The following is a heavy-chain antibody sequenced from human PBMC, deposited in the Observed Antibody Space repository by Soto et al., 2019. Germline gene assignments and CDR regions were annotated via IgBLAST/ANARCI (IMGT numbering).Heavy chain of an antibody. Sequence: QVQLQESGPGLVKPSGTLSLTCAVSGGSISSSNWWSWVRQPPGKGLEWIGEIYHSGSTNYNPSLKSRVPISVDKSKNQFSLKLSSVTAADTAVYYCARSVHIVVVTACWFDPWGQGTLVTVSS. CDR1: GGSISSSNW. J-gene: IGHJ5*02. V-gene: IGHV4-4*02. D-gene: IGHD2-21*02. CDR2: IYHSGST. CDR3: ARSVHIVVVTACWFDP.